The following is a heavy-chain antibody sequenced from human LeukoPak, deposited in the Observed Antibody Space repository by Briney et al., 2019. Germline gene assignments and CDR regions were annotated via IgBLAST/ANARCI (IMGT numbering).Heavy chain of an antibody. Sequence: PSQTLCLTCTVSGGSLSSGDYYWSSLRQPPGMGLEWIGNIYYSGSTYYNPSLKSRVSISVDTSKNQFSLALYSVTAADTAFYYCARGKVFDPWGQGTLVAVSS. CDR1: GGSLSSGDYY. V-gene: IGHV4-30-4*08. CDR2: IYYSGST. J-gene: IGHJ5*02. CDR3: ARGKVFDP.